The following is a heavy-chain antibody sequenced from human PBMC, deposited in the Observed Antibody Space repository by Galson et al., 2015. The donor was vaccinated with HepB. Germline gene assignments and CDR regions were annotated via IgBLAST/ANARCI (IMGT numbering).Heavy chain of an antibody. CDR2: ISAYNGNT. Sequence: SVKVSCKASGYTFTSYGISWVRQAPGQGLEWMGWISAYNGNTNYAQKLQGRVTMTTDTSTSTAYMELSSLRSEDTAVYYCARSVVTIFGVVTPYYYYMDVWGKGTTVTVSS. CDR1: GYTFTSYG. CDR3: ARSVVTIFGVVTPYYYYMDV. D-gene: IGHD3-3*01. J-gene: IGHJ6*03. V-gene: IGHV1-18*01.